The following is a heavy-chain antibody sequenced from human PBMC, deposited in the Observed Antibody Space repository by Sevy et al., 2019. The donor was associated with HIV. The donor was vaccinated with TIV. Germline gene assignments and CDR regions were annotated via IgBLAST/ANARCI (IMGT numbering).Heavy chain of an antibody. Sequence: ASVNVSCKVSGYTLTELSIHWVRQAPGKGLEWLVTFDPEDGKTIYAQNFQGRVTMTEDTSTDTTYMELSSLRSEDTAVYYCASTRDYYDSRGYYFDYRGQGTLVTVSS. D-gene: IGHD3-22*01. J-gene: IGHJ4*02. CDR3: ASTRDYYDSRGYYFDY. V-gene: IGHV1-24*01. CDR1: GYTLTELS. CDR2: FDPEDGKT.